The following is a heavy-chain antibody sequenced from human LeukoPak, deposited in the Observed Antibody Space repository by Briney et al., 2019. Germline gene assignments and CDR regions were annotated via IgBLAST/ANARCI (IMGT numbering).Heavy chain of an antibody. J-gene: IGHJ4*02. V-gene: IGHV4-34*01. CDR2: INHSGST. CDR3: ARVGRITMVRGVIRAFDY. Sequence: SETLSLTCAVYGGSFSGYYWSWIRQPPGKGLEWIGEINHSGSTNYNPSLKSRVTMSVDTSKNQFSLKLSSVTAADTAVYYCARVGRITMVRGVIRAFDYWGQGTLVTVSS. D-gene: IGHD3-10*01. CDR1: GGSFSGYY.